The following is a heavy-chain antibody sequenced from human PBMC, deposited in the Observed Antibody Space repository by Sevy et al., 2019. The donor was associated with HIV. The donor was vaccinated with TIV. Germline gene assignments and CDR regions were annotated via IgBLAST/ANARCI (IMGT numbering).Heavy chain of an antibody. CDR3: ARGEYYDFWSGYSYYYYYGMDV. D-gene: IGHD3-3*01. CDR2: IYYSGST. J-gene: IGHJ6*02. Sequence: SETLSLTCTVSGGSISSYYWSWIRQPPGKGLEWIGYIYYSGSTNYNPSLNSRVTISVDTSKNQFSLKLSSVTAADTAVYYCARGEYYDFWSGYSYYYYYGMDVWGQGTTVTVSS. CDR1: GGSISSYY. V-gene: IGHV4-59*01.